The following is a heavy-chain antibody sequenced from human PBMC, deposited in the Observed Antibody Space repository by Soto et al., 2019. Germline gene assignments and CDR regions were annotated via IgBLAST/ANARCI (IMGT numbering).Heavy chain of an antibody. CDR1: GGSISSSSYY. J-gene: IGHJ4*02. CDR3: ARHEAGCTNGVCYTGGYFDY. CDR2: IYYSGST. V-gene: IGHV4-39*01. D-gene: IGHD2-8*01. Sequence: QLQLQESGPGLVKPSETLSLTCTVSGGSISSSSYYWGWIRQPPGKGLEWIGSIYYSGSTYYNPSLKSRVTISVDTSKNQFSLKLSSVTAADTAVYYCARHEAGCTNGVCYTGGYFDYWGQGTLVTVSS.